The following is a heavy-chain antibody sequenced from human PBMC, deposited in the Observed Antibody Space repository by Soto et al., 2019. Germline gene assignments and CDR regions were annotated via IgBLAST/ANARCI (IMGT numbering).Heavy chain of an antibody. CDR2: INHSGST. CDR1: GGSFSGYY. Sequence: QVQLQPWGAGLLKPSETLSLTCAVYGGSFSGYYWSWIRQPPGKGLEWIGEINHSGSTNYNPSLKSRVTISGDTAKNQFSLKLSSVTAADTAVYYCARAPGYDYVWGSYRPFDYWGQGTLVTVSS. J-gene: IGHJ4*02. CDR3: ARAPGYDYVWGSYRPFDY. V-gene: IGHV4-34*01. D-gene: IGHD3-16*02.